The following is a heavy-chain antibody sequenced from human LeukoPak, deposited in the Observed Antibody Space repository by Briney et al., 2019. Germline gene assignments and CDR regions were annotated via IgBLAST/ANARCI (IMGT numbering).Heavy chain of an antibody. V-gene: IGHV3-23*01. CDR3: ARRYGSGSPHFDY. J-gene: IGHJ4*02. Sequence: PGGSLRLSCAASGFTFSSYGMSWVRQAPGKGLEWVSAISGSGDSTYYADSVKGRFTISRDNSKNTLYLQMNSLRAEDTAVYYCARRYGSGSPHFDYWGQGTLVTVSS. CDR2: ISGSGDST. D-gene: IGHD3-10*01. CDR1: GFTFSSYG.